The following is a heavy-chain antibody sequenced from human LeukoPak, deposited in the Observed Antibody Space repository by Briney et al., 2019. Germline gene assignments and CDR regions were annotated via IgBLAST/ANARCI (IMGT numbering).Heavy chain of an antibody. Sequence: GGSLRLSCAASGFTFSSYSMNWVRQAPGKGLGWVSYISSSSSTIYYADSVKGRFTISRDNAKNSLYLQMNSLRAEDTAVYYCARDGGLPGAAAGTKWFDPWGQGTLVTVSS. CDR1: GFTFSSYS. CDR2: ISSSSSTI. V-gene: IGHV3-48*01. J-gene: IGHJ5*02. D-gene: IGHD6-13*01. CDR3: ARDGGLPGAAAGTKWFDP.